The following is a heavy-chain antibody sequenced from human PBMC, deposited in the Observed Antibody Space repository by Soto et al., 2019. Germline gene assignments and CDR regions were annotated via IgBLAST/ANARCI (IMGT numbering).Heavy chain of an antibody. CDR2: IIPLFGTP. CDR1: GVTFSTSG. D-gene: IGHD2-21*01. Sequence: QVQLVQSGAEVKKPGSSLKVSCKTSGVTFSTSGISWVRQGPGKGLEWMGGIIPLFGTPKYARKFQGRVSITADDSATTTYLELSGLSSDDTAIYYCARVPPSICGGGNCYRLDSYYDSWEQGSQVVVSS. J-gene: IGHJ4*03. V-gene: IGHV1-69*01. CDR3: ARVPPSICGGGNCYRLDSYYDS.